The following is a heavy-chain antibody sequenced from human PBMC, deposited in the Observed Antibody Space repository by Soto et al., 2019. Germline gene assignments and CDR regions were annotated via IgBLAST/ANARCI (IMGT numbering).Heavy chain of an antibody. D-gene: IGHD3-16*01. J-gene: IGHJ2*01. CDR3: ARDGGGLQLGDLDWYLDP. CDR2: INPDNGET. Sequence: QVHLVQSGAEVKKPGASVKVSCKASGYTFTDYRVHWVRQAPGQRLELMGWINPDNGETRYLENFQGRVTITRDTSAKTAYMELSRLTSEDTAVYYCARDGGGLQLGDLDWYLDPWGRGTLITVSS. V-gene: IGHV1-3*01. CDR1: GYTFTDYR.